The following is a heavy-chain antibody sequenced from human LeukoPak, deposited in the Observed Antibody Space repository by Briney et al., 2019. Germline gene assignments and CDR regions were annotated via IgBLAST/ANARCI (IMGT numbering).Heavy chain of an antibody. J-gene: IGHJ4*02. CDR3: ARGRLTLYDSSGYYYGYFDY. CDR1: GGSISSGSYY. D-gene: IGHD3-22*01. V-gene: IGHV4-61*02. Sequence: SETLSLTCTVSGGSISSGSYYWSWIRQPAGKGLEWIGRIYTSGSTNYNPSLKSRVTISVDTSKNQFSLKLSSVTAADTAVYYCARGRLTLYDSSGYYYGYFDYWGQGTLVTVSS. CDR2: IYTSGST.